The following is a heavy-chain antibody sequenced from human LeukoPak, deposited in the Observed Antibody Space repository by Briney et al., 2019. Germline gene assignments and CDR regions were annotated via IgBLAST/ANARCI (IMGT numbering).Heavy chain of an antibody. V-gene: IGHV3-48*03. CDR3: ARDYNFDY. Sequence: GGSLRLSCAAYGFTFSSYEMTWVRQAPGKGLEWISYISSSGSAIYYADSVRGRFTISRDNAKNSLYLQMNSLRAEDTAVYYCARDYNFDYWGQGTLVTVSS. CDR1: GFTFSSYE. CDR2: ISSSGSAI. J-gene: IGHJ4*02.